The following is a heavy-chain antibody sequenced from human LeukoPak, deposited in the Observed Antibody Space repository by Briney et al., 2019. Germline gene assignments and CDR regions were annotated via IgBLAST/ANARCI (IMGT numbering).Heavy chain of an antibody. J-gene: IGHJ4*02. Sequence: SETLSLTCTVSGGSISSYYWSWIRQPAGKGLEWVGRIYSTGSTNYNPSLKSRVTMSVDTSKNQFSLRLRSVTAADTAVYYCARQIASAGTAGFDFWGQGALVTVYS. V-gene: IGHV4-4*07. CDR2: IYSTGST. CDR1: GGSISSYY. D-gene: IGHD6-13*01. CDR3: ARQIASAGTAGFDF.